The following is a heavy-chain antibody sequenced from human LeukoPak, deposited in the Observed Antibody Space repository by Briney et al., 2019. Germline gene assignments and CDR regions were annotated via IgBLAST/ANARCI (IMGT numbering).Heavy chain of an antibody. CDR2: MRPSSGKT. CDR1: GYNFTNYD. V-gene: IGHV1-8*01. D-gene: IGHD1-26*01. Sequence: ASVKVSCKTSGYNFTNYDISWVRQAPGQGLEWMGWMRPSSGKTGYAQKFQGRVTMTRNISISTAYMELSSLRFEDTAVYYCARERGGQAGSYFPSWGQGTLVTVSS. CDR3: ARERGGQAGSYFPS. J-gene: IGHJ4*02.